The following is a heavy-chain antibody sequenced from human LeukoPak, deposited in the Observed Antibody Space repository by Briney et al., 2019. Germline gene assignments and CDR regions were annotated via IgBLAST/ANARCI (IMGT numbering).Heavy chain of an antibody. V-gene: IGHV4-39*01. CDR3: ARHIAYYDILTGYYKGVDWFDP. J-gene: IGHJ5*02. CDR2: IYYSGST. D-gene: IGHD3-9*01. CDR1: GGSISSSSYY. Sequence: PSETLSLTCTVSGGSISSSSYYWGWIRQPPGKGLEWIGSIYYSGSTYYNPSLKSRVTISVDTSKNQFSLKLSSVTAADTAVYYCARHIAYYDILTGYYKGVDWFDPWGQGTLVAVSS.